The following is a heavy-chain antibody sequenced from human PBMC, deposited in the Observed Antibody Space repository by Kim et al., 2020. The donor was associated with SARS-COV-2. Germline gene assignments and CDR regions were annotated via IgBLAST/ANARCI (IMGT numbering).Heavy chain of an antibody. CDR1: GDSISGSGYF. V-gene: IGHV4-39*01. CDR3: ARETSTSAIDY. D-gene: IGHD6-25*01. J-gene: IGHJ4*02. Sequence: SETLSLTCAVSGDSISGSGYFWGWIRQPPGKGLEWIGSIYDTGFTYHNPSFKSRVSISVDPSNNQFRLQLTSVTAADTAVYYCARETSTSAIDYWGQGTLVSVSS. CDR2: IYDTGFT.